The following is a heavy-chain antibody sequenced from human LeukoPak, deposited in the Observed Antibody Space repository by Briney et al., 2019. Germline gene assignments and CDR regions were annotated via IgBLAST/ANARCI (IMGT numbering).Heavy chain of an antibody. V-gene: IGHV1-8*03. CDR3: ARDYYDSSGQRAFDI. CDR1: GYTFTSYD. CDR2: MNPNSGNT. Sequence: ASVKVSCKASGYTFTSYDINWVRQATGQGLEWMGWMNPNSGNTGYAQKFQGRVTITRNTSISTAYMELSSLRSEDTAVYYCARDYYDSSGQRAFDIWGQGTMVTVSS. D-gene: IGHD3-22*01. J-gene: IGHJ3*02.